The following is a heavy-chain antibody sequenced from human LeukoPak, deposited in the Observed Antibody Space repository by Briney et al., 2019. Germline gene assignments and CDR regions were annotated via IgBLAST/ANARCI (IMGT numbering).Heavy chain of an antibody. Sequence: SQTLSLTCTVSGGSISSGGYYWSWIRRHPGKGLEWIGYIYYSGSTYYNPSLKSRVTISVDTSKNQFSLKLSSVTAADTAVYYCARDQGKNHPITMIVVGAFDIWGQGTMVTVSS. J-gene: IGHJ3*02. V-gene: IGHV4-31*03. CDR1: GGSISSGGYY. CDR2: IYYSGST. D-gene: IGHD3-22*01. CDR3: ARDQGKNHPITMIVVGAFDI.